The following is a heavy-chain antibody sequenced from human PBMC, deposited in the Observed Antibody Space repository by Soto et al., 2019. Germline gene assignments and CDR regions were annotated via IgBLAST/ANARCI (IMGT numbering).Heavy chain of an antibody. Sequence: QVQLVQSGAEVKKPGASVKVSCKASGYTFTSYAMHWVRQAPGQRLEWMGWINAGNGNTKYSQKFQGRVTITRDTSASTAYMELSSLRSEDTAVYYCARDPYCSSTSCYDTSLNPRLKWFDPWGQGTLVTVSS. V-gene: IGHV1-3*01. CDR1: GYTFTSYA. J-gene: IGHJ5*02. CDR2: INAGNGNT. D-gene: IGHD2-2*01. CDR3: ARDPYCSSTSCYDTSLNPRLKWFDP.